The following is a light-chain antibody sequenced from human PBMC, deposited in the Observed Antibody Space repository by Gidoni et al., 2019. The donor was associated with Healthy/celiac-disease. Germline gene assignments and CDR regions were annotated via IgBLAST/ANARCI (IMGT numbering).Light chain of an antibody. Sequence: EIVLTQSPGPLSLSPGERATISCRASQSVSSSYLAWYQQKPGQAPRLLIYGASSRATGIPDRFSGSGSGTDFTLTISRLEPEDFAVYYCQQYGSSSLTVGGGTKVEIK. CDR3: QQYGSSSLT. J-gene: IGKJ4*01. CDR2: GAS. V-gene: IGKV3-20*01. CDR1: QSVSSSY.